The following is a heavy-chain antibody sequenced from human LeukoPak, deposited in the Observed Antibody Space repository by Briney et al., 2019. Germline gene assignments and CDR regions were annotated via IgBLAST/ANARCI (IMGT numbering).Heavy chain of an antibody. CDR3: ARDPDGYNLNYASDDAFDI. J-gene: IGHJ3*02. D-gene: IGHD5-24*01. V-gene: IGHV1-69*05. Sequence: GASVKVSCKASGGTFSSYAISWVRQAPGQGLELTGGIIPIFGTANYAQKLQGRVTMPTDTSTSTAYMELRSLRSDDTAVYYCARDPDGYNLNYASDDAFDIWGQGTMVTVSS. CDR1: GGTFSSYA. CDR2: IIPIFGTA.